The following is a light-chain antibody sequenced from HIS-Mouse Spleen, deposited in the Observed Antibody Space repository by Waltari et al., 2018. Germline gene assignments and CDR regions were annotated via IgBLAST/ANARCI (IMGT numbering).Light chain of an antibody. V-gene: IGKV4-1*01. CDR1: QSVLYSSNNKNY. CDR2: WAS. J-gene: IGKJ2*01. Sequence: DIVMTQSPDSLAVSLGERPPINCKSSQSVLYSSNNKNYLAWYQQKPGQPPKLLLYWASTRESGVPDRFSGSGSGTDFTLTISSLQAEDVAVYYCQQYYSTPYTFGQGTKLEIK. CDR3: QQYYSTPYT.